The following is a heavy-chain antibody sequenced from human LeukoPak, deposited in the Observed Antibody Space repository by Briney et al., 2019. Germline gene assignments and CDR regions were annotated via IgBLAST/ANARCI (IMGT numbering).Heavy chain of an antibody. D-gene: IGHD1-26*01. CDR1: GYTFTSYY. Sequence: ASVKVSCKASGYTFTSYYIHWVRQAPGQGLEWMGIINPSGGSTSYAQKFQGRVTMTRDTSTSTVYMELSSLRSEDTAVYYCARDHIVGATYYWGQGTLVTVSS. V-gene: IGHV1-46*01. CDR3: ARDHIVGATYY. CDR2: INPSGGST. J-gene: IGHJ4*02.